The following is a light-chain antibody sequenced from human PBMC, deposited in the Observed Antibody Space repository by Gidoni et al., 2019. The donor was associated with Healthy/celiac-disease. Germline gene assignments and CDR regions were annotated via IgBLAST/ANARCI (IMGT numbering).Light chain of an antibody. V-gene: IGLV3-19*01. CDR2: GKN. CDR1: SLRSYY. CDR3: NSRDSSGNHYV. J-gene: IGLJ1*01. Sequence: SSELTQDPAVSVALGQTVRITCQGDSLRSYYASWYQQKGQAPVLVIYGKNNRPSGIPDRFSGSSSGNTASLTITGAQAEDEADYYCNSRDSSGNHYVFGTGTKVTVL.